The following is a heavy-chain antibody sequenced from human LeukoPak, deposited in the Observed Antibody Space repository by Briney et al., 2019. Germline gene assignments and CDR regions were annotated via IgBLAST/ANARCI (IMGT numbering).Heavy chain of an antibody. Sequence: SETLSLTCTVSGGSISSSSYYWGWIRQPPGKGLEWIGSIYYSGSTYYNPSLKSRVTISVDTSKNQFSLKLSSVTAADTAVYYCASLVVVVLAATYYFDYWGQGTLVTVSS. D-gene: IGHD2-2*01. CDR1: GGSISSSSYY. V-gene: IGHV4-39*01. J-gene: IGHJ4*02. CDR2: IYYSGST. CDR3: ASLVVVVLAATYYFDY.